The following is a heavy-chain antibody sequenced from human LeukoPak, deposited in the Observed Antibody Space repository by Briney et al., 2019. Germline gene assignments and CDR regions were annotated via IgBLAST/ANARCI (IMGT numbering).Heavy chain of an antibody. CDR3: ARALGYYDSSGYSGFDY. CDR1: GGSISSYY. CDR2: IYYSGST. J-gene: IGHJ4*02. D-gene: IGHD3-22*01. V-gene: IGHV4-59*08. Sequence: PSETLSLTCTVSGGSISSYYWSWIRQPPGKGLEWIGYIYYSGSTNYNPSLKSRVTISVDTSKNQFSLKLSSVTAADTAVYYCARALGYYDSSGYSGFDYWGQGTLVTVSS.